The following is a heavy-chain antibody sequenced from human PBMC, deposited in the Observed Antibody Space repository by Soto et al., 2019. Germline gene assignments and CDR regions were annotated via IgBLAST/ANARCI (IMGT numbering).Heavy chain of an antibody. CDR2: ISSGSSTI. J-gene: IGHJ6*03. V-gene: IGHV3-48*01. CDR1: GFSLWTYS. D-gene: IGHD2-2*01. CDR3: TRSAYMDV. Sequence: PGGSLGLSCAASGFSLWTYSMNWVRQAPGKGLEWVSYISSGSSTIYYADSVKGRFTISRDNAKNSLYLQMDSLRAEDTAVYYATRSAYMDVWGTGTTVTVSS.